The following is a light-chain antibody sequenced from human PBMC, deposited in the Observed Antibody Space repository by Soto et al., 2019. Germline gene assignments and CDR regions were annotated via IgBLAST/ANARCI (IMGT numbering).Light chain of an antibody. CDR2: EAS. J-gene: IGKJ1*01. CDR1: QSISTW. CDR3: QQYNSYSET. Sequence: DIQMTQSPSTLSASVGDRVTITCRASQSISTWLAWYQQKSGKAPKLVIYEASSLGSGVTSRFSGSVSGTEFTLTISSLQPDDFAPYYCQQYNSYSETFGQGTKVDIK. V-gene: IGKV1-5*03.